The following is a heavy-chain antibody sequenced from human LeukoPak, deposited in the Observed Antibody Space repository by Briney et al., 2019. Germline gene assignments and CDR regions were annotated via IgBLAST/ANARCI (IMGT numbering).Heavy chain of an antibody. J-gene: IGHJ4*02. CDR2: IYHSGST. CDR3: AKHYMGSSYNRGLDY. D-gene: IGHD3-10*01. CDR1: GYSISSGYH. V-gene: IGHV4-38-2*02. Sequence: SETLSLTCTVSGYSISSGYHWGWIRQPPGKGLEWIGSIYHSGSTYYNPSLKSRVTISVDTSKNQFSLKLSSVTAADTAIYYCAKHYMGSSYNRGLDYWGQGTLVTVSS.